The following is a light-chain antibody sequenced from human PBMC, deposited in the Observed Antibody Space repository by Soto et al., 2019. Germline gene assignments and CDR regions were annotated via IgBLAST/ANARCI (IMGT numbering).Light chain of an antibody. Sequence: QAVVPQEPSLTVSPGGTVPLTCGSSTGAVTSGHYPYWFQQKPGQAPRTLVYNTSDKHSWAPARFSGSLLGGKAALTLSGAQPEDEAEYYCLLSYSGARVFGGGTKLTVL. CDR3: LLSYSGARV. CDR2: NTS. J-gene: IGLJ3*02. CDR1: TGAVTSGHY. V-gene: IGLV7-46*01.